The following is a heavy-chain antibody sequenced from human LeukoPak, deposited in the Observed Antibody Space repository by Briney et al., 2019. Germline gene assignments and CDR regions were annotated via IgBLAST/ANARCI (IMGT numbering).Heavy chain of an antibody. Sequence: SETLSLTCSVSGGSLSSYYWSWIRQPPGKGLEWIGYIYYSGRTNNNPSLKSRVTISVDTSKNQFSLKLSAVTAAHRPVYYCARAYVFWGGYYFDSWGHGTLGTVSS. CDR1: GGSLSSYY. J-gene: IGHJ4*03. CDR3: ARAYVFWGGYYFDS. D-gene: IGHD3-3*01. CDR2: IYYSGRT. V-gene: IGHV4-59*01.